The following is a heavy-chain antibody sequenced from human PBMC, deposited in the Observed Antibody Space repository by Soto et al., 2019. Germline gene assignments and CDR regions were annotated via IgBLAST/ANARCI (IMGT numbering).Heavy chain of an antibody. J-gene: IGHJ6*02. CDR1: GFTFSSYA. CDR3: ATLLDGSGSYFADRTSYYYYGMDV. V-gene: IGHV3-23*01. Sequence: GGSLRLSCAASGFTFSSYAMSWVRQAPGKGLEWVSAISGSGGSTYYADSVKGRFTISRDNSKNTLYLQMNSLRAEDTAVYYCATLLDGSGSYFADRTSYYYYGMDVWGQGTTVTVSS. CDR2: ISGSGGST. D-gene: IGHD3-10*01.